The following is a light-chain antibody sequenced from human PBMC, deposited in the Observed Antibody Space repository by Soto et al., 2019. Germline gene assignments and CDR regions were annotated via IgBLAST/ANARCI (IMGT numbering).Light chain of an antibody. CDR1: QSISSY. CDR2: APS. J-gene: IGKJ3*01. Sequence: DIQMTQSPSSLSASVGDRVTITCRASQSISSYLNWYQQKPGKAPKLLIYAPSSLQSGVPTRFCGSGSGTDFTLSISSLPPENFATYYWQQSYSTRIFTFGPGTKVDIK. V-gene: IGKV1-39*01. CDR3: QQSYSTRIFT.